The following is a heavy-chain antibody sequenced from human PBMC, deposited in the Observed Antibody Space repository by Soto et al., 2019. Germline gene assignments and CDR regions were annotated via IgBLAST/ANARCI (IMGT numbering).Heavy chain of an antibody. J-gene: IGHJ6*02. CDR3: ARRKPMVRGVGGYYYGMDV. CDR2: IISSSSYT. CDR1: GFTFSSYS. Sequence: PGGSLRLSCAASGFTFSSYSMNWVRQAPGKGLEWGSSIISSSSYTYYADSVKGRFTISRENDKNSLYLQMNSLRAEDTAVYYCARRKPMVRGVGGYYYGMDVWGQGTTVTVSS. D-gene: IGHD3-10*01. V-gene: IGHV3-21*01.